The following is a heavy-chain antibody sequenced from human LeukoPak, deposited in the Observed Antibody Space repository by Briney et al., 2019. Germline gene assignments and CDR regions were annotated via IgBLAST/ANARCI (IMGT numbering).Heavy chain of an antibody. CDR1: GGSISSYY. V-gene: IGHV4-59*01. D-gene: IGHD3-16*01. CDR3: ARDREGGPYGPAFDI. Sequence: SATLSLTCTVSGGSISSYYWSWIRQPPGKGLEWIGYIYYSGSTNYNPSLKSRVTISVDTSKNQFSLKLSSVTAADTAVYYCARDREGGPYGPAFDIWGQGTMVTVSS. CDR2: IYYSGST. J-gene: IGHJ3*02.